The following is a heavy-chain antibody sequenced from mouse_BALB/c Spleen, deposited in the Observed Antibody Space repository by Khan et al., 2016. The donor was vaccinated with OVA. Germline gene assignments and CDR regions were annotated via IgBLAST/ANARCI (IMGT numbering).Heavy chain of an antibody. J-gene: IGHJ3*01. CDR3: ADHLPGSFAY. CDR2: ISSGGDYT. V-gene: IGHV5-6*01. D-gene: IGHD4-1*01. CDR1: GFTFSSYS. Sequence: EVELVESGGDLVKPGGSLKLSCAASGFTFSSYSMSWVRQTPDKRLVWVASISSGGDYTYYPDSVKGRFTISRDNAKNTLYLQMSDLKSEDTAMDYFADHLPGSFAYWGQGTLVTVSA.